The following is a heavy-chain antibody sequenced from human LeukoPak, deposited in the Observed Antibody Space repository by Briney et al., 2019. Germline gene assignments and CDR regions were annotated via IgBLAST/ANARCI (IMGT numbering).Heavy chain of an antibody. CDR3: ARVVVGATTGYYFDY. J-gene: IGHJ4*02. Sequence: SETLSLTCTVSGGSISSYYWSWIRQSAGKGLEWIGRIYTSGNTNYNPSLGNTHSTPSLPSRVTISVDKSKNQFSLKVTSVTAADTAVYYCARVVVGATTGYYFDYWGQGTLVTVSS. CDR2: IYTSGNT. CDR1: GGSISSYY. V-gene: IGHV4-4*07. D-gene: IGHD1-26*01.